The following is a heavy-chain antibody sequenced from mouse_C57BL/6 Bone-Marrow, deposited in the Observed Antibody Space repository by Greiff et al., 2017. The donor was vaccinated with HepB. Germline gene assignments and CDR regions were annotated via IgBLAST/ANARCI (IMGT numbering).Heavy chain of an antibody. V-gene: IGHV14-3*01. J-gene: IGHJ1*03. CDR1: GFNIKNPY. CDR3: ARGYGSSYRYFDV. D-gene: IGHD1-1*01. Sequence: VQLQQSVAELVRPGASVKLSCTASGFNIKNPYMHWVKQRPEQGLEWIGRIDPANGNNKYAPKFQGKATITADTSSNTAYLQLSSLTSEDTAIYYCARGYGSSYRYFDVWGTGTTVTVSS. CDR2: IDPANGNN.